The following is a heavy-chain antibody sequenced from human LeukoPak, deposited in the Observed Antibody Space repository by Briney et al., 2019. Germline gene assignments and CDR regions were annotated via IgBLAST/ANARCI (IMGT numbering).Heavy chain of an antibody. J-gene: IGHJ3*02. Sequence: AGGSLRLSCAASGFTFSSCAISWVRQAPGKGLEWVSAISGSGGSTYYADSVKGRFTISRDNSKNTLYLQMNSLRAEDTAVYYCAKGYLYYYDSSGRKDAFDIWGQGTMVTVSS. V-gene: IGHV3-23*01. CDR1: GFTFSSCA. CDR2: ISGSGGST. D-gene: IGHD3-22*01. CDR3: AKGYLYYYDSSGRKDAFDI.